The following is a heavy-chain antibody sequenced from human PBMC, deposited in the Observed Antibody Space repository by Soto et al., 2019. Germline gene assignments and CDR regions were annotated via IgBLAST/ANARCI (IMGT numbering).Heavy chain of an antibody. J-gene: IGHJ4*02. Sequence: QVQLQQWGAGLLKPSETLALTCAVYGGSFSGYYWNWIRQPPGKGLEWIGEINHSGSTNYNPSLKSRVTISVDTSKNQFSLKLSSVTAADPAVYYCARGGAGGLIATAVPRGYWGQGTLVTVSS. CDR3: ARGGAGGLIATAVPRGY. CDR2: INHSGST. D-gene: IGHD6-13*01. CDR1: GGSFSGYY. V-gene: IGHV4-34*01.